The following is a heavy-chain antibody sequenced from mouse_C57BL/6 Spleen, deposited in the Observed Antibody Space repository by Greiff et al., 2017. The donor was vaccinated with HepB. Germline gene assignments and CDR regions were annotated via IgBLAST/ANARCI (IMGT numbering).Heavy chain of an antibody. CDR1: GYSITSDY. J-gene: IGHJ4*01. V-gene: IGHV3-8*01. D-gene: IGHD3-2*02. CDR2: ISYSGST. CDR3: ARLGSSGPLYYYAMDY. Sequence: VQLQQSGPGLAKPSQTLSLTCSVTGYSITSDYWNWIRKFPGNKLEYMGYISYSGSTYYNPSLKSRISITRDTSKNQYYLQLNSVTTEDTATYYCARLGSSGPLYYYAMDYWGQGTSVTVSS.